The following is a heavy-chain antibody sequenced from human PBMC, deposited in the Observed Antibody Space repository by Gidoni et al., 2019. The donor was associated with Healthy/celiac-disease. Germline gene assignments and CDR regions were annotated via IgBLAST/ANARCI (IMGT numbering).Heavy chain of an antibody. V-gene: IGHV3-21*01. CDR3: AREGTGIWYFDL. D-gene: IGHD1-1*01. J-gene: IGHJ2*01. CDR2: ISTSRSFI. CDR1: GFTFSSYS. Sequence: EVQLVESGGGLVKPGGSLRLSCAASGFTFSSYSMNWVRQAPGKGLEWVSSISTSRSFIYYADSMKGRFTISRDNAKNSLYLQMNSLRAEDTAMYYCAREGTGIWYFDLWGRGTLVTVSS.